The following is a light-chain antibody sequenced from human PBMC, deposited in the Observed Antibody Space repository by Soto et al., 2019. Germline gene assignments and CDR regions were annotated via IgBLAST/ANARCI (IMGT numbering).Light chain of an antibody. CDR3: CSYAGSYTLWV. J-gene: IGLJ3*02. V-gene: IGLV2-11*01. CDR1: SSDVGGYNF. CDR2: DVS. Sequence: QSVLTQPRSVSASPGQSVAISCIGTSSDVGGYNFVSWYQQYPGKAPKLIIYDVSKRPSGVPDRFSGSKSGNTASLTISGLQAEDEAGYYCCSYAGSYTLWVFGGGTKVTVL.